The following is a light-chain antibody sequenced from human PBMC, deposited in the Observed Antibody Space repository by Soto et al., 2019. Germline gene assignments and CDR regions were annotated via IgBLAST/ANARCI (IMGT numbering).Light chain of an antibody. CDR1: GSYIRSYNY. CDR3: ISYTGSSTSYV. V-gene: IGLV2-14*01. CDR2: GVS. Sequence: QSVLTQPSSVSGSPGQSITISCNGTGSYIRSYNYVAWYQQFPGKTPKILIYGVSNRPSGVSSRFSGSKSGNTASLTISGLQAEDEADYYCISYTGSSTSYVFGSGTKVTVL. J-gene: IGLJ1*01.